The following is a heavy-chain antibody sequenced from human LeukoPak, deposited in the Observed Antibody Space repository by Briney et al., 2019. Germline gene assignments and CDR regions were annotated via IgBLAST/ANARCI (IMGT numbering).Heavy chain of an antibody. V-gene: IGHV5-51*01. CDR2: IYPGDSDT. J-gene: IGHJ4*02. CDR3: ARPPDGSGRGLGGYFDY. Sequence: GESLKISCKGSGYSFTSYWIGWVRQMPGKGLEWMGIIYPGDSDTRYSPSFQGQVTISADKSISTAYLQWSSLKASDTAMYYCARPPDGSGRGLGGYFDYWGQGTLVTVSS. CDR1: GYSFTSYW. D-gene: IGHD3-10*01.